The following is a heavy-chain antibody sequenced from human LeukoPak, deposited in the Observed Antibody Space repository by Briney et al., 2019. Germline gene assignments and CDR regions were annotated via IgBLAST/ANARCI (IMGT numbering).Heavy chain of an antibody. CDR1: GFTFSSYW. J-gene: IGHJ4*02. CDR3: AKSPWTVAGTFDY. V-gene: IGHV3-7*01. D-gene: IGHD6-19*01. CDR2: IKQDGSEK. Sequence: GGSLRLSCAASGFTFSSYWMSWVRQAPGKGLEWVANIKQDGSEKYYVDSVKGRFTISRDNAENSLYLQMNSLRAEDTAVFYCAKSPWTVAGTFDYWGQGTLVTVSS.